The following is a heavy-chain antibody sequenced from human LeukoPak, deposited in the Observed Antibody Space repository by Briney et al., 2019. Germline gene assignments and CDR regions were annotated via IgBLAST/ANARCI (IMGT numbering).Heavy chain of an antibody. J-gene: IGHJ4*02. Sequence: PSETLSLTCTVSGGSISTYYWSWIRQPPGEGLEWIGYIYYSGSTNYNPSLKSRLTISVDTSKNQFSLKLSSVTAADTAVYYCARWDYGDYGDYWGQGTLVTVSS. CDR1: GGSISTYY. CDR2: IYYSGST. V-gene: IGHV4-59*12. D-gene: IGHD4-17*01. CDR3: ARWDYGDYGDY.